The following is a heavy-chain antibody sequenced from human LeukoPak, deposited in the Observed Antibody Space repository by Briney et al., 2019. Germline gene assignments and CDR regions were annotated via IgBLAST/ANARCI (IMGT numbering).Heavy chain of an antibody. CDR1: GFTFSSYA. Sequence: PGGSLRLSCAASGFTFSSYAMSWVRQAPGKGLEWVSAISGSGGSTYYADSVKGRCTISRDNSKNTLYLQMNSLRAEDTAVYYCAKARIAVAGTTKYYFDYWGQGTLVTVSS. V-gene: IGHV3-23*01. CDR3: AKARIAVAGTTKYYFDY. D-gene: IGHD6-19*01. CDR2: ISGSGGST. J-gene: IGHJ4*02.